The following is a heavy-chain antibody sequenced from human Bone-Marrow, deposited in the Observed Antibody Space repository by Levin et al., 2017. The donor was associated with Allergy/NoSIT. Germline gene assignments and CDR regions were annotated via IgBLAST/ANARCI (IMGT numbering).Heavy chain of an antibody. V-gene: IGHV3-30-3*01. CDR1: GFTFSSYS. D-gene: IGHD3-22*01. CDR2: ISYDGSNK. J-gene: IGHJ3*02. Sequence: GGSLRLSCAASGFTFSSYSMHWVRQAPGKGLEWVAVISYDGSNKYYADSVKGRFTISRDNSKNTLYLQMNSLRAEDTAVYYCARDSYYDSSGYSPPRDAFDIWGQGTMVTVSS. CDR3: ARDSYYDSSGYSPPRDAFDI.